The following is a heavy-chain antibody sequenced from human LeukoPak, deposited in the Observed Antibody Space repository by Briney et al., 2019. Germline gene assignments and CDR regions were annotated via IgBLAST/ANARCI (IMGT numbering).Heavy chain of an antibody. CDR1: GGSISSGSYY. D-gene: IGHD3-10*01. CDR3: ARAVGGDGSGSL. V-gene: IGHV4-61*02. CDR2: IYTSGST. J-gene: IGHJ4*02. Sequence: TTSETLSLTCTVSGGSISSGSYYWSWIRQPAGKGLEWIGRIYTSGSTNYNPSLKSRVTMSVDMSTRQISLKLSSVTAADTAVYYCARAVGGDGSGSLWGPGTLVTVSS.